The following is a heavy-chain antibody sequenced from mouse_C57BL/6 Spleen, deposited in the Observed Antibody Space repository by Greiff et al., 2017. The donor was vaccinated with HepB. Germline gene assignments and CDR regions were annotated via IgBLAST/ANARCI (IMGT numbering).Heavy chain of an antibody. V-gene: IGHV5-17*01. CDR3: ARRHYGSSEGFAY. CDR1: GFTFSDYG. Sequence: EVMLVESGGGLVKPGGSLKLSCAASGFTFSDYGMHWVRQAPEKGLEWVAYIRRGSSTIYYADTVKGRFPISRDNAKNTLFLQMTSLRSEEPAMYYCARRHYGSSEGFAYWGQGTLVTVSA. D-gene: IGHD1-1*01. J-gene: IGHJ3*01. CDR2: IRRGSSTI.